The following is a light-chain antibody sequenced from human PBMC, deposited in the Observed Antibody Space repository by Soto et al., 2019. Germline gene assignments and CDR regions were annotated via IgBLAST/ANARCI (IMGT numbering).Light chain of an antibody. CDR2: AAS. CDR3: QQSHSSLVT. CDR1: QSIGTY. J-gene: IGKJ4*01. Sequence: DIQMTQSPSSLSASVGDRVTITCRASQSIGTYLNWYHQKPGKAPKLLVYAASSLQSGVPLRFSGSGSGTDFTLTISDLQPEESATYYCQQSHSSLVTFGGGTKVEIK. V-gene: IGKV1-39*01.